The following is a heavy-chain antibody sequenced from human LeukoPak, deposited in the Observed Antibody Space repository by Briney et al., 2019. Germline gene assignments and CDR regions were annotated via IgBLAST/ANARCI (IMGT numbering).Heavy chain of an antibody. CDR2: INSDGSWT. CDR3: ARDLEGRWLQQPPTFDY. Sequence: GGSLRLSCAASGNYWMHWVRQAPGKGLVWVSHINSDGSWTSYADSVKGRFTISRDNAKNSLYLQMNSLRAEDTAVYYCARDLEGRWLQQPPTFDYWGQGTLVTVSS. D-gene: IGHD5-24*01. V-gene: IGHV3-74*01. J-gene: IGHJ4*02. CDR1: GNYW.